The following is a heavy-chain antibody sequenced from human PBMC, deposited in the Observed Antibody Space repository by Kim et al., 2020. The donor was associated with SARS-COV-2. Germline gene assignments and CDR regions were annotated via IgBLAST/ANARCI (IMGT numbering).Heavy chain of an antibody. D-gene: IGHD3-22*01. J-gene: IGHJ4*02. Sequence: SVKGRFTISRDNSKNQLYLQMNRLRAEDTDVYYCARERFTMIVSMGFDYWGQGTLVTVSS. CDR3: ARERFTMIVSMGFDY. V-gene: IGHV3-64*04.